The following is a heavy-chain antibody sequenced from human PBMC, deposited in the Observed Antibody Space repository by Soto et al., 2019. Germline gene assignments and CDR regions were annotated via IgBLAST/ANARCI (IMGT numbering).Heavy chain of an antibody. CDR3: ARKHIAVAGPFDY. Sequence: QVQLVQSGAEVKKPGASVKVSCKASGYTFTSYAMHWVRQAPGQRLEWMGWINAGNGNTKYSQKFQGRVTITRDTSASTAYMELRSLRSEDTAVYYCARKHIAVAGPFDYWGQGTLVTVSS. J-gene: IGHJ4*02. V-gene: IGHV1-3*01. CDR2: INAGNGNT. D-gene: IGHD6-19*01. CDR1: GYTFTSYA.